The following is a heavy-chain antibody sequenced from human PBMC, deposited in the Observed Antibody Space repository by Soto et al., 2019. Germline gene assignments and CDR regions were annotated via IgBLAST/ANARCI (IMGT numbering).Heavy chain of an antibody. CDR3: ARVYDFWSGYAAYYYYYMDV. CDR1: GFTFSSYW. CDR2: IKQDGSEK. D-gene: IGHD3-3*01. V-gene: IGHV3-7*04. J-gene: IGHJ6*03. Sequence: GGSLRLSCAASGFTFSSYWMSWVRQAPGKGLEWVANIKQDGSEKYNVDSVKGRFTISRDNAKNSLYLQMNSLRAEDTAVYYCARVYDFWSGYAAYYYYYMDVWGKGTTVTVSS.